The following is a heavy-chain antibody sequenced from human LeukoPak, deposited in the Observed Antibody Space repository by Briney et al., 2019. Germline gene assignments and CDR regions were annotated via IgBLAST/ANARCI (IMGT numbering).Heavy chain of an antibody. CDR2: INHSGST. CDR3: ARGNWNYGLQFVSTIDY. J-gene: IGHJ4*02. CDR1: GGSFSGYY. Sequence: SETLSLTCAVYGGSFSGYYWSWIRQPPGKGLEWIGEINHSGSTNYNPSLKSRVTISVDTSKNQFSLKLSSVTAADTAVYYCARGNWNYGLQFVSTIDYWGQGTLVTVSS. D-gene: IGHD1-7*01. V-gene: IGHV4-34*01.